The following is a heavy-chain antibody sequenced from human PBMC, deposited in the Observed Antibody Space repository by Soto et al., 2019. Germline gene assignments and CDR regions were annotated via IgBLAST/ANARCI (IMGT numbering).Heavy chain of an antibody. J-gene: IGHJ4*02. D-gene: IGHD3-22*01. CDR1: GFTFSSYG. Sequence: VRSLRLSCAASGFTFSSYGMHWVRQAPGKGLEWVAVIWYDGSNKYYADSVKGRFTISRDNSKNTLYLQMNSLRAEDTAVYYCARYYDYFDYWGQGTLVTVSS. CDR2: IWYDGSNK. V-gene: IGHV3-33*01. CDR3: ARYYDYFDY.